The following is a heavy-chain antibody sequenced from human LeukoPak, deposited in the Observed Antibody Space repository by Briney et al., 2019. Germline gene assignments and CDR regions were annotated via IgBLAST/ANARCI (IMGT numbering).Heavy chain of an antibody. V-gene: IGHV1-8*01. CDR2: MNPTSGHT. CDR3: ARSPVGVRKKHDF. Sequence: GASVKVSCKASGYTFTSYDINWVRQATGQGLEWMGWMNPTSGHTGYAQNFQDRVTMTRDTSISTAYMELNSLTSEDTAVYYCARSPVGVRKKHDFWGQGTLVIVSS. J-gene: IGHJ4*02. CDR1: GYTFTSYD. D-gene: IGHD3-10*01.